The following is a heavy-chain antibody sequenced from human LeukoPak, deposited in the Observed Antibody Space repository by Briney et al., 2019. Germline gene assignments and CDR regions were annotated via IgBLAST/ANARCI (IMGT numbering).Heavy chain of an antibody. J-gene: IGHJ4*02. CDR2: ISYDGTDK. Sequence: GGSLTLSCAASGFTFSAYTMHWVRQTPGKGLEWVAVISYDGTDKYYAGSVRGRFTISRDNAKDTLSLQMNSLRAEDTAVYYCVKGSVTYTGGYFDYWGQGTLVTVSS. V-gene: IGHV3-30*03. D-gene: IGHD3-10*01. CDR1: GFTFSAYT. CDR3: VKGSVTYTGGYFDY.